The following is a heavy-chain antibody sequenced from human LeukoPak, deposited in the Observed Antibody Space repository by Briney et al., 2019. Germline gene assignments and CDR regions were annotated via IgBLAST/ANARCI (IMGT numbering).Heavy chain of an antibody. CDR3: ARDYSNSWYTQKLDY. CDR2: ISGSGDST. CDR1: GFPYSSYA. V-gene: IGHV3-23*01. D-gene: IGHD6-13*01. Sequence: GGSLTLSCAPSGFPYSSYAMSWVRQAPGKGLEWVSAISGSGDSTYYVDSVKGRFTLSRDNSNNTLYLQTYIPRAEDTAVYYCARDYSNSWYTQKLDYWGQGTLVTVSS. J-gene: IGHJ4*02.